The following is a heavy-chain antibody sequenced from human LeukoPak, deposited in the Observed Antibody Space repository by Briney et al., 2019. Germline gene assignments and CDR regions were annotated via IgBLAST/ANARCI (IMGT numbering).Heavy chain of an antibody. CDR1: GGSISSSDYY. D-gene: IGHD5-24*01. CDR3: ARHRDGHRDSYNSPVSLLDY. J-gene: IGHJ4*02. Sequence: SETLSLTCTVSGGSISSSDYYWGWIRQPPGKELEWIGIIYYSGNTYYNPSLKSRVTISGDTSKNQFSLKVSSVTAADTAVYYCARHRDGHRDSYNSPVSLLDYWGQGTLVTVSS. V-gene: IGHV4-39*01. CDR2: IYYSGNT.